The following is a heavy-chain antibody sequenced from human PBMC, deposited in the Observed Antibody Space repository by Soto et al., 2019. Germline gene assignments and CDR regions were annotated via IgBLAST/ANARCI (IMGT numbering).Heavy chain of an antibody. CDR2: IHRTGST. Sequence: SSETLSLTCSVSRGSISSYYWSWVRQPPGKGLEWIGFIHRTGSTKHNPSLESRVTISVDTSQNQLSLRLSSVTAADTAVYYCARESAGSGKNNWFDPWGQGILVTVSS. CDR3: ARESAGSGKNNWFDP. CDR1: RGSISSYY. J-gene: IGHJ5*02. V-gene: IGHV4-59*01. D-gene: IGHD3-10*01.